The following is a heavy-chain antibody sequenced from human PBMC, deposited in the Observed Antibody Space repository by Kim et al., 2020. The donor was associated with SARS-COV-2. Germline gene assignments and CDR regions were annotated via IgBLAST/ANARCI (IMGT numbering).Heavy chain of an antibody. CDR2: INAGNGNT. CDR3: ARESAHSLEVRLSGGNWFDP. V-gene: IGHV1-3*01. CDR1: GYTFTSYA. J-gene: IGHJ5*02. D-gene: IGHD3-16*01. Sequence: ASVKVSCKASGYTFTSYAMHWVRQAPGQRLEWMGWINAGNGNTKYSQKFQGRVTITRDTSASTAYMELSSLRSEDTAVYYCARESAHSLEVRLSGGNWFDPWGQGTLVTVSS.